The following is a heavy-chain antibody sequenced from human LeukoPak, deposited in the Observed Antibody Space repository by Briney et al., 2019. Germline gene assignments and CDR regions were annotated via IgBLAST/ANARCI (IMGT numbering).Heavy chain of an antibody. CDR2: IYTGGST. D-gene: IGHD1-7*01. CDR3: AKDKNYQNYFDY. CDR1: GFIVNQNY. V-gene: IGHV3-53*01. Sequence: PGGSLRLSCAASGFIVNQNYISWVRQAPGKGLEWVSVIYTGGSTYYADSVKGRFTISRDNSKNTLYLQMNSLRAEDTAVYYCAKDKNYQNYFDYLGQGTLVTVSS. J-gene: IGHJ4*02.